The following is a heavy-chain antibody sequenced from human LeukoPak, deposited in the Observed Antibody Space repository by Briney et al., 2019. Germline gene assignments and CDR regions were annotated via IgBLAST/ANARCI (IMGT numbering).Heavy chain of an antibody. J-gene: IGHJ6*02. CDR3: ARPTYYDSSGYYDYYYGMDV. CDR1: GYSFTRYW. CDR2: IYPGDSDT. D-gene: IGHD3-22*01. Sequence: GESLKISCKGSGYSFTRYWIAWVRQMPGKGLEWMGIIYPGDSDTRYSPSFQGQVTISADKSISTAYLQWSSLKASDTAMYYCARPTYYDSSGYYDYYYGMDVWGQGTTVTVSS. V-gene: IGHV5-51*01.